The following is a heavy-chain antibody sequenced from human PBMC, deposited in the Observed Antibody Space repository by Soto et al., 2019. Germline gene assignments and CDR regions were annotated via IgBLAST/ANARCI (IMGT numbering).Heavy chain of an antibody. J-gene: IGHJ5*02. Sequence: PSETLSLTCAVSGYSISSGYYWGWIRLPPGKGLEWMGSIYHSGSTYYNPSLKSRVTISVDTSKNQFSLKLSSVTAAYTAVHYCAKDAADYDFCSGYSVVGVDPWGQGTLVTVSS. CDR1: GYSISSGYY. V-gene: IGHV4-38-2*02. CDR3: AKDAADYDFCSGYSVVGVDP. CDR2: IYHSGST. D-gene: IGHD3-3*01.